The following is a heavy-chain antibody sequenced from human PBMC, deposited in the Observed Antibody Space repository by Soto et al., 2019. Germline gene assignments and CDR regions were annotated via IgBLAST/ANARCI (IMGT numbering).Heavy chain of an antibody. CDR1: GGTFSSYA. CDR2: FIPIFGTT. CDR3: TRDRGRRYNDGRGYYYSAY. V-gene: IGHV1-69*01. J-gene: IGHJ4*02. D-gene: IGHD3-22*01. Sequence: QVHLVQSGAEVKKPGSSVKVSCKASGGTFSSYAISWVRQAPGQGLEWMGGFIPIFGTTNYAQKFQGRVTITPDESTSTAYMELSSLRSEDTAVYYCTRDRGRRYNDGRGYYYSAYWGQGTLVTVSS.